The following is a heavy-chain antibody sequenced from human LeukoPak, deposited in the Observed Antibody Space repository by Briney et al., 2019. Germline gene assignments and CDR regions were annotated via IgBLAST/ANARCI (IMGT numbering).Heavy chain of an antibody. J-gene: IGHJ4*02. CDR3: AREFSGTSIAARVFDS. D-gene: IGHD6-6*01. Sequence: PSETLSLTCTVSGGSITSYYWTYIRQPAGKGLEWIGRIHSSGGTNYSPSLKSRVTMSLDTSKNRFSLNLSSVTAADTAIYYCAREFSGTSIAARVFDSWGQRTLVTVSS. CDR1: GGSITSYY. CDR2: IHSSGGT. V-gene: IGHV4-4*07.